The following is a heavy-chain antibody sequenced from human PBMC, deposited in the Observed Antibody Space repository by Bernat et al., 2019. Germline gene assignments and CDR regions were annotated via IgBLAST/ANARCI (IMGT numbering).Heavy chain of an antibody. V-gene: IGHV3-23*01. Sequence: EVQLLESGGGFEQPGGSLRLSCAASGFTFSNYAMSWVRQAPGKGLEWFSTISGNGGATFYADSVKCRFSISRDNSKNTLYLQINSLRVEDTAIYYCAKESGYSSSWSYDNWGQGTLVTVSS. J-gene: IGHJ4*02. D-gene: IGHD6-13*01. CDR2: ISGNGGAT. CDR3: AKESGYSSSWSYDN. CDR1: GFTFSNYA.